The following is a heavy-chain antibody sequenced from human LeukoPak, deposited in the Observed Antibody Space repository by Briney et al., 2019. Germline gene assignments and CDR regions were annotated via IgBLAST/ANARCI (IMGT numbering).Heavy chain of an antibody. J-gene: IGHJ4*02. V-gene: IGHV3-74*01. CDR1: GFTFSSYG. CDR2: IRPDESGS. Sequence: GGSLRLSCAASGFTFSSYGMHWVRQAPGRGLVWVSRIRPDESGSTYAGSVKGRFTISRDNAKNTLYLQMNSLRVEDTAVYYCTRAGLMGAADYWGQGTLVTVSS. CDR3: TRAGLMGAADY. D-gene: IGHD1-26*01.